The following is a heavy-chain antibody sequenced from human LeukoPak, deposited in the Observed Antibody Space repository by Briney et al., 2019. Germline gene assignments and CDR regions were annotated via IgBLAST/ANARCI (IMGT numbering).Heavy chain of an antibody. V-gene: IGHV3-15*01. D-gene: IGHD1-26*01. J-gene: IGHJ4*02. Sequence: GGSLRLSCAASGFTFSSAWMSWVRQAPGKGLEWVGRIKSKTDGGTTDYAAPVKGRFTISRDDSKNTLYLQMNSLKTEDTAVYYCTSRYSGSSFFDYWGQGTLVTVSS. CDR3: TSRYSGSSFFDY. CDR1: GFTFSSAW. CDR2: IKSKTDGGTT.